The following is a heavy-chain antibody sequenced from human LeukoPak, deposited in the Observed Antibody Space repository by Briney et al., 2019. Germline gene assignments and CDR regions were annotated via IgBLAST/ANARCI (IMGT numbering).Heavy chain of an antibody. J-gene: IGHJ4*02. CDR2: INSGGTII. Sequence: GGSLRLSCAASGFTFGSSEMNWVRQAPGKGLEWVSYINSGGTIIYYADSVKGRFTISRDNAKNSLYLQMNSLRAEDTAIYYCARDWFADWGQGTLVIVSS. V-gene: IGHV3-48*03. CDR3: ARDWFAD. CDR1: GFTFGSSE.